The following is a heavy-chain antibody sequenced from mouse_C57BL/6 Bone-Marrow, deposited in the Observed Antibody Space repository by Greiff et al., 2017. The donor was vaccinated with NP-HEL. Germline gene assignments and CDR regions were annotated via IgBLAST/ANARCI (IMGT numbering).Heavy chain of an antibody. J-gene: IGHJ3*01. V-gene: IGHV1-81*01. CDR2: IYPRSGNT. Sequence: VQLKDSGAELARPGASVKLSCKASGYTFTSYGISWVKQRTGQGLEWIGEIYPRSGNTYYNEKFKGKATLTADKSSSTAYMELRSLTSEDSAVYFCATPLLLRSTWFAYWGQGTLVTVSA. CDR3: ATPLLLRSTWFAY. D-gene: IGHD1-1*01. CDR1: GYTFTSYG.